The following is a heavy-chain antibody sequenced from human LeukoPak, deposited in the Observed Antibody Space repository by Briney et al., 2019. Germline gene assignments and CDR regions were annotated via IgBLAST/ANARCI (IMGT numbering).Heavy chain of an antibody. Sequence: SETLSLTCAVSGGSISSSISYWAWIRQPPGKGLEWIATIHYSGTTYYTPSLKSRVTISVDTSKNQFTLKVISVTAADAAVYYCVRYYAGDYQGSRFFDYWGQGTLVTVSS. D-gene: IGHD4-17*01. CDR1: GGSISSSISY. J-gene: IGHJ4*02. CDR3: VRYYAGDYQGSRFFDY. CDR2: IHYSGTT. V-gene: IGHV4-39*01.